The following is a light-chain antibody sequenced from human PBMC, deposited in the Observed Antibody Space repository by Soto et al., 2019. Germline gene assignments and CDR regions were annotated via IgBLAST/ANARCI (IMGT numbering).Light chain of an antibody. CDR1: KLGDKY. V-gene: IGLV3-1*01. CDR3: QAWDSSTAV. J-gene: IGLJ2*01. Sequence: SCELTQTPSVSVSPGQTASITCSGDKLGDKYACWYQQKPGQSPVLVIYQDSKRPSGIPERFSGSNSGNTATLTISGTQAMDEADYYCQAWDSSTAVFGGGTQLTVL. CDR2: QDS.